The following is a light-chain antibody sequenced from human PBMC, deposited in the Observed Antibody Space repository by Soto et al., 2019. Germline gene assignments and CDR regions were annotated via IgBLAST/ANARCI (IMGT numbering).Light chain of an antibody. CDR1: SSNIGSNT. CDR2: SNN. V-gene: IGLV1-44*01. CDR3: AAWDDSLNGVV. Sequence: QLVLTQPPSASGTPGQRVTISCSGSSSNIGSNTVNWYQQLPGTAPKLLIYSNNQRPSGVPDRFSGSKSGTSASLPISGLQSEDEADYYCAAWDDSLNGVVFGGGTKLTVL. J-gene: IGLJ2*01.